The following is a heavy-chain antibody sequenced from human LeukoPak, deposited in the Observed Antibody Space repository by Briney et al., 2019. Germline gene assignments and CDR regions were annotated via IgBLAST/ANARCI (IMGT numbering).Heavy chain of an antibody. V-gene: IGHV1-8*01. D-gene: IGHD3-22*01. J-gene: IGHJ4*02. CDR2: MNPNSGNT. Sequence: ASVKVSCKASGYTFTSYDINWVRQATGQGLEWMGWMNPNSGNTGYAQKFQGRVTMTTDTSTSTAYMELRSLRSDDTAVYYCARDRYYYDSSGYIATFDYWGQGTLVTVSS. CDR1: GYTFTSYD. CDR3: ARDRYYYDSSGYIATFDY.